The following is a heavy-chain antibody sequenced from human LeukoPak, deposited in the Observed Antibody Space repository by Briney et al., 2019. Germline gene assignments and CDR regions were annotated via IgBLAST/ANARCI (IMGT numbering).Heavy chain of an antibody. CDR3: ARGPVGGVSYNYYHGMDV. CDR1: GFTFSSYS. CDR2: ISGSGGNT. D-gene: IGHD3-16*01. Sequence: PGGSLRLSCAASGFTFSSYSMNWVRQAPGKGLEWVSIISGSGGNTFYADAVKGRFTISRDNAKNTLYLQMNSLRVEDTAVYYCARGPVGGVSYNYYHGMDVWGPGTTVTVSS. V-gene: IGHV3-21*01. J-gene: IGHJ6*02.